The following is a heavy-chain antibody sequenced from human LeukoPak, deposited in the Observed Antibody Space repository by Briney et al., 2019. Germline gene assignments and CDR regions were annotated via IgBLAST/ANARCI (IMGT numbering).Heavy chain of an antibody. Sequence: GGSLRLSCAASGFTFSSYGMHWVRQAPGKGLEWVAFIRYDGSNKYYADSVKGRFTISRDNSKYTLYLQMNSLRAEDTAVYYCAKDMYYDFWSGYPDYWGQGTLVTVSS. V-gene: IGHV3-30*02. J-gene: IGHJ4*02. CDR1: GFTFSSYG. D-gene: IGHD3-3*01. CDR2: IRYDGSNK. CDR3: AKDMYYDFWSGYPDY.